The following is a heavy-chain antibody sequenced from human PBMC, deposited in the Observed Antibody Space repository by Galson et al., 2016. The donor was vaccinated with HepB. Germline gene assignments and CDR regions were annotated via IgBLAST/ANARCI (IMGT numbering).Heavy chain of an antibody. CDR1: GFTFSNYA. J-gene: IGHJ3*02. D-gene: IGHD4-23*01. CDR2: ISYDGSNK. V-gene: IGHV3-30-3*01. Sequence: SLRLSCAASGFTFSNYAMHWVRQAPGKGLEWVAVISYDGSNKYYADSVKGRFTISRDNSKNSLYLQMNSLRAEDTAVYYCAREGFGGFDIWGQGTLVTVSS. CDR3: AREGFGGFDI.